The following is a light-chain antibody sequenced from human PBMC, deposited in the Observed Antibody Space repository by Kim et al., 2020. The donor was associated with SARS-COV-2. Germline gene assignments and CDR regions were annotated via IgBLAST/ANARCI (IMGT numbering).Light chain of an antibody. V-gene: IGLV2-14*01. J-gene: IGLJ1*01. CDR3: SSYTSSSTYV. Sequence: QSVLTQPASVSGSPGQSITISCTGTSSDVGGYNYVSWYQQHPGEAPKLMIYDVSKRPSGVSNRFSGSKSGNAASLTISGLQAEDEADYYCSSYTSSSTYVFGTGTKVTVL. CDR1: SSDVGGYNY. CDR2: DVS.